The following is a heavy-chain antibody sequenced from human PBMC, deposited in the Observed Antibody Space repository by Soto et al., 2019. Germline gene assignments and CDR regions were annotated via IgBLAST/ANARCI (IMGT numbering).Heavy chain of an antibody. CDR3: PRAARFPESWFDN. CDR1: GGSFRNYY. D-gene: IGHD3-10*01. J-gene: IGHJ5*02. V-gene: IGHV4-34*01. Sequence: SETLSLTCGVYGGSFRNYYWIWVRKPPGKGLEWIGEVNHSGEATYNPSPQSRITISLDSSNNQFSLTMTSVTAAHTAMYFCPRAARFPESWFDNWVKGTQVSVSS. CDR2: VNHSGEA.